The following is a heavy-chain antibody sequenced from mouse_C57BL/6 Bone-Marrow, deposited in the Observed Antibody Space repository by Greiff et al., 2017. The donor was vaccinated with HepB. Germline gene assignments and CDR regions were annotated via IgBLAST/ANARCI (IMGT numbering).Heavy chain of an antibody. D-gene: IGHD2-3*01. CDR3: TRGWLLPFDY. J-gene: IGHJ2*01. CDR1: GYTFTDYE. Sequence: LQESGAELVRPGASVTLSCKASGYTFTDYEMHWVKQTPVHGLEWIGAIDPETGGTAYNQKFKGKAILTADKSSSTAYMELRSLTSEDSAVYYCTRGWLLPFDYWGQGTTLTVSS. CDR2: IDPETGGT. V-gene: IGHV1-15*01.